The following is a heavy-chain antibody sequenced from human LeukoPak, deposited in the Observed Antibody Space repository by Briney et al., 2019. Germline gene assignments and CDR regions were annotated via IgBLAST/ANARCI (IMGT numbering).Heavy chain of an antibody. Sequence: ASVKVSCKASGYTFTSYGISWVRQAPGQGLEWMGWISAYNGNTNYAQKLQARVTMTTDTSTSTAYMELRSLRSDDTAVYYCARWGHYYGSGSYSWFDPWGQGTLVTVSS. CDR1: GYTFTSYG. CDR3: ARWGHYYGSGSYSWFDP. V-gene: IGHV1-18*01. CDR2: ISAYNGNT. J-gene: IGHJ5*02. D-gene: IGHD3-10*01.